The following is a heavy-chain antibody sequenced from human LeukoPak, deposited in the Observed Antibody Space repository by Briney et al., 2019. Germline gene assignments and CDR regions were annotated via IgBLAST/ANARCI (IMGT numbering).Heavy chain of an antibody. J-gene: IGHJ4*02. CDR3: AKDRDDYGDDC. D-gene: IGHD4-17*01. CDR1: GFTFDDFG. CDR2: IRSDGTNK. Sequence: GGSLGLSCAASGFTFDDFGMHWVRQAPGKGLEWVALIRSDGTNKYYVDSVKGRFTISRDNSKNTLYLQMTSLRVEDTAVYYCAKDRDDYGDDCWGQGILVTVST. V-gene: IGHV3-30*02.